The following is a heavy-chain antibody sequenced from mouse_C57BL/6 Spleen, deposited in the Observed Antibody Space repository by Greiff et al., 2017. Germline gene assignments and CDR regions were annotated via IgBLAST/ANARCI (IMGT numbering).Heavy chain of an antibody. Sequence: EVQLQQSGAELVRPGASVKLSCTASGFNIKDDYMHWVKQRPEQGLEWIGWIDPENGDTEYASKFQGKATITADTSSNTAYLQLSSLTAEDTAVYYGTTGQRGAYWGQGTLVTVSA. V-gene: IGHV14-4*01. CDR3: TTGQRGAY. D-gene: IGHD6-1*01. J-gene: IGHJ3*01. CDR1: GFNIKDDY. CDR2: IDPENGDT.